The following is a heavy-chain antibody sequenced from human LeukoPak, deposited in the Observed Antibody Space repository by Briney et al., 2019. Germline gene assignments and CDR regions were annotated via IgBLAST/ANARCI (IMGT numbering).Heavy chain of an antibody. CDR2: IIPIFGTA. J-gene: IGHJ3*02. D-gene: IGHD3-10*01. V-gene: IGHV1-69*05. CDR3: ARGHGSGSILAFDI. CDR1: GGTSSSYA. Sequence: ASVKVSCKASGGTSSSYAISWVRQAPGQGLEWMGGIIPIFGTANYAQKFQGRVTITTDESTSTAYMELSSLRSEDTAVYYCARGHGSGSILAFDIWGQGTMVTVSS.